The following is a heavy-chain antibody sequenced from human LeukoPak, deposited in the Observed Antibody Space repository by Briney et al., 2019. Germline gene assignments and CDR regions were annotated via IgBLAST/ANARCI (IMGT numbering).Heavy chain of an antibody. V-gene: IGHV4-34*01. J-gene: IGHJ5*02. CDR1: GGSFSGYY. CDR3: ARGRCSTSCRLKLNWFDP. D-gene: IGHD2-2*01. CDR2: INHSGST. Sequence: SETLSLTCAVYGGSFSGYYWSWIRQPPGTGLEWIGEINHSGSTNYNPSLKSRVTISVDTSKNQFSLKLSSVTAADTAVYYCARGRCSTSCRLKLNWFDPWGQGTLVTVSS.